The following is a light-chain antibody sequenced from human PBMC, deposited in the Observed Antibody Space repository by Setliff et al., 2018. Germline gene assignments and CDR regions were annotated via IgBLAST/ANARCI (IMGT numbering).Light chain of an antibody. CDR1: SSDVGGYNY. CDR3: CSYAGSSTYV. J-gene: IGLJ1*01. Sequence: QSALAQPPSASGSPGQSVTISCTGTSSDVGGYNYVSWYQQHPGKAPKLMIYEVSKRPSGVSNRFSGSKSGNTASLTISGLQAEDEADYYCCSYAGSSTYVFGTGTKAHRP. CDR2: EVS. V-gene: IGLV2-23*02.